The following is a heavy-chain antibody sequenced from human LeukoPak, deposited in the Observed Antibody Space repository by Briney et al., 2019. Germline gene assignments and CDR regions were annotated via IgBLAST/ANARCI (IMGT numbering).Heavy chain of an antibody. J-gene: IGHJ5*02. CDR3: ARDGPTYYDYRFDP. CDR1: GFTFSSYA. Sequence: GGSLRLSCAASGFTFSSYAMHWVRQAPGKGLEWVAVISYDGSNKYYADSVKGRFTISRDNSKNTLYLQMNSLRAGDTAVYYCARDGPTYYDYRFDPWGQGTLVTVSS. D-gene: IGHD3-16*01. CDR2: ISYDGSNK. V-gene: IGHV3-30-3*01.